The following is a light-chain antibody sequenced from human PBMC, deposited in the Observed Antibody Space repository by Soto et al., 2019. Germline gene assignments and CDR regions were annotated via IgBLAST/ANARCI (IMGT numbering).Light chain of an antibody. CDR1: QSVSSD. Sequence: EIVMTQSPATLSVSPGERATLSCRASQSVSSDLAWYHQKPGQAPRLLIYSASTRATGIPARFSGSGSGTEFTLTINSLQSEDVAVYYCQQYVHWPPGTFGQGTTVEIK. CDR2: SAS. J-gene: IGKJ1*01. CDR3: QQYVHWPPGT. V-gene: IGKV3-15*01.